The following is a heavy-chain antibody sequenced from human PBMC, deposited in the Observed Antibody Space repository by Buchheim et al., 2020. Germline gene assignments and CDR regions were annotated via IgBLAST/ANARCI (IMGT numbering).Heavy chain of an antibody. V-gene: IGHV3-23*01. D-gene: IGHD3-10*01. CDR3: AKDPPITMVRGPYYYYGMDV. Sequence: EVQLLESGGGLVQPGGSLRLSCAASGFTFSSYAMSWVRQAPGKGLEWVSGISGSGGSTYYADSVKGRFTISRDNSKNTLYLQMNSLRAEDTAVYYCAKDPPITMVRGPYYYYGMDVWGQGTT. CDR2: ISGSGGST. J-gene: IGHJ6*02. CDR1: GFTFSSYA.